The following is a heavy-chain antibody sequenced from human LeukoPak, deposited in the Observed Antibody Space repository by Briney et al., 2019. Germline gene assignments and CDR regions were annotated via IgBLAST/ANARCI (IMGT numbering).Heavy chain of an antibody. J-gene: IGHJ4*02. CDR3: AKDYYALLWFGEFNRKYYFDY. D-gene: IGHD3-10*01. Sequence: GGSLRLSCAASGFTFSSYAMSWVRQAPGKGLEWVSAISGSGGSTYYADSVKGRFTISRDNSKNTLYLQMNSLRAEDTAVYYCAKDYYALLWFGEFNRKYYFDYWGQGTLVTVSS. CDR1: GFTFSSYA. CDR2: ISGSGGST. V-gene: IGHV3-23*01.